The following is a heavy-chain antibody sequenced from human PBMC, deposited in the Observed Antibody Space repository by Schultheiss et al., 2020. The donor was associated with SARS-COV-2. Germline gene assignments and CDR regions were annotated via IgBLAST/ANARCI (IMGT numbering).Heavy chain of an antibody. D-gene: IGHD6-19*01. CDR1: GGSISSGYY. CDR2: IYHSGDT. CDR3: ARQEWLVPPGVDY. Sequence: SETLSLTCTVSGGSISSGYYWGWIRQPPGKGLEWIGSIYHSGDTFYNPSLKSRVTISVDTSKNQFSLKLSSVTAADTAVYYCARQEWLVPPGVDYWGQGTLVTVSS. J-gene: IGHJ4*02. V-gene: IGHV4-38-2*02.